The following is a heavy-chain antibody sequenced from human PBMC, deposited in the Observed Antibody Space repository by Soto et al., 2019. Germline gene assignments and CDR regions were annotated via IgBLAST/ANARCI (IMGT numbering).Heavy chain of an antibody. Sequence: SETLSLTCAVYGGSFSGYYWSWIRQPPGKGLEWIGEINHSGSTNHNPSLKSRVTISVDTSKNQFSLKLSSVTAADTAVYYCARGRTVLLWFGELLNWFDPWGQGTLVTVSS. J-gene: IGHJ5*02. V-gene: IGHV4-34*01. CDR2: INHSGST. D-gene: IGHD3-10*01. CDR3: ARGRTVLLWFGELLNWFDP. CDR1: GGSFSGYY.